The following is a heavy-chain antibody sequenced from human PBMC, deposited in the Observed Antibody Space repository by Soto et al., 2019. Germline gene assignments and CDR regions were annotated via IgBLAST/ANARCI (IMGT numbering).Heavy chain of an antibody. J-gene: IGHJ6*02. Sequence: QPGGSLRLSCAASGFTFSSYAMSWVRQAPGKGLEWVSAISGSGGSTYYADSVKGRFTISRDNSKNTLYLQMNSLRAEDTAVYYCAKDAREPWKIGYYYYGVDVWGQGTTVTVSS. CDR2: ISGSGGST. CDR3: AKDAREPWKIGYYYYGVDV. D-gene: IGHD1-1*01. V-gene: IGHV3-23*01. CDR1: GFTFSSYA.